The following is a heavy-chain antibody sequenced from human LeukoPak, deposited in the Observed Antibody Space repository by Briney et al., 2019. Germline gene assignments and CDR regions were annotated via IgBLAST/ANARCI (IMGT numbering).Heavy chain of an antibody. CDR1: GFTVSSNY. CDR3: ARGYVDKAMFA. V-gene: IGHV3-53*01. Sequence: HPGESLRLSCAASGFTVSSNYMSWVRQVPGKGLEWVSSIVNSGGHTYYADSVKGRFTISRDNSKDTLYLQMSSLGAEDTAVYYCARGYVDKAMFAWGQGTLVTVSS. D-gene: IGHD5-18*01. CDR2: VNSGGHT. J-gene: IGHJ5*02.